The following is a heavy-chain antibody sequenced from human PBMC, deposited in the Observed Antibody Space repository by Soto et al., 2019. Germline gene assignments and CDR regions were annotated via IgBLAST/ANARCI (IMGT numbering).Heavy chain of an antibody. CDR2: ISGNGGST. CDR1: GFTFSSYA. J-gene: IGHJ6*02. Sequence: EVQLVESGGGLVQPGGSLRLSCAASGFTFSSYAMDWVRQAPGKGLEYVSAISGNGGSTYYANSVKGRFTISRDNAKNTLYLQMGSLRAEDMAVYYCARDGEPSSGCYGRNGMDVWGQGTTVTVSS. CDR3: ARDGEPSSGCYGRNGMDV. D-gene: IGHD6-19*01. V-gene: IGHV3-64*01.